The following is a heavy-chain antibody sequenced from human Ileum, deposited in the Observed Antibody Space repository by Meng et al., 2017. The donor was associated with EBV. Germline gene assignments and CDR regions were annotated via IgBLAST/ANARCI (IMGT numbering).Heavy chain of an antibody. J-gene: IGHJ4*02. CDR2: IFSSGSP. CDR3: ASYSEGGGGLGY. CDR1: GAAISSGGYH. D-gene: IGHD2-15*01. V-gene: IGHV4-30-4*01. Sequence: QVQALESGPRRVKPSQPLSLIFVFFGAAISSGGYHWSWIRQPPGKGLEWIGYIFSSGSPSYNPSLKNRITMSVDTSKNQFSLNLKSVTAADTAVYYCASYSEGGGGLGYWGQGTLVTVSS.